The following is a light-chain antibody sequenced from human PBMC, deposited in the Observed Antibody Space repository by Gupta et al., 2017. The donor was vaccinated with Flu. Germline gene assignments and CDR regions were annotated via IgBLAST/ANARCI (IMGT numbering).Light chain of an antibody. CDR1: EIGVKS. CDR2: DDR. CDR3: QLWDSSSYVV. J-gene: IGLJ3*02. Sequence: SFVLTQPPSVSVAPGQTARLACGGNEIGVKSVHWYQQKPGQAPGLVVYDDRDRPSGIPERFSGSNSGNTATLTISRVEAGDEADYYCQLWDSSSYVVFGGGTKLTVL. V-gene: IGLV3-21*02.